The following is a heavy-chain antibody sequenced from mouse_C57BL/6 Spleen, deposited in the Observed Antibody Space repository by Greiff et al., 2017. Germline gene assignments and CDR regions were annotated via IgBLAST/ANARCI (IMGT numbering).Heavy chain of an antibody. CDR1: GYTFTSYW. J-gene: IGHJ4*01. D-gene: IGHD2-3*01. Sequence: QVQLQQPGAELVRPGSSVKLSCKASGYTFTSYWMVWVKQRPGQGLEWIGNIYPSDSETHYNQKFKDKGTLTVDKSSSTAYMQLSSLTSEDSAVYYCARVMSYYAMDYWGQGTSVTVSS. CDR3: ARVMSYYAMDY. CDR2: IYPSDSET. V-gene: IGHV1-61*01.